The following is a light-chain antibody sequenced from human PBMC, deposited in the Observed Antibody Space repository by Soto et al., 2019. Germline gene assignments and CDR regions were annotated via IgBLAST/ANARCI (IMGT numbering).Light chain of an antibody. CDR2: LNSDGSH. CDR1: SGHSSYA. J-gene: IGLJ2*01. V-gene: IGLV4-69*01. Sequence: QLVLTQSPSASASLGASVKLTCTLSSGHSSYAIAWHQQQPEKGPRYLMKLNSDGSHTKGDGIPDRFSGSSSGAERYLTIPSLQSEDEADYYCQTWGTGRVFGGGTKLTVL. CDR3: QTWGTGRV.